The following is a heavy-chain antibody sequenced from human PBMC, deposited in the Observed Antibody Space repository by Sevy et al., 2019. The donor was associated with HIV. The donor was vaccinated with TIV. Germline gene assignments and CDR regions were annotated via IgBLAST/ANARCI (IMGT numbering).Heavy chain of an antibody. CDR2: IYYSGST. CDR1: GGSISSYY. Sequence: SETLSLTCTVSGGSISSYYWSWIRQPPGKGLEWIGYIYYSGSTNYNPSLKSRVTISVDTSKNQFSLKLSSVTAADTTVYYCARAVSSIAAAGISGFDPWRQGTLVTVSS. V-gene: IGHV4-59*01. CDR3: ARAVSSIAAAGISGFDP. D-gene: IGHD6-13*01. J-gene: IGHJ5*02.